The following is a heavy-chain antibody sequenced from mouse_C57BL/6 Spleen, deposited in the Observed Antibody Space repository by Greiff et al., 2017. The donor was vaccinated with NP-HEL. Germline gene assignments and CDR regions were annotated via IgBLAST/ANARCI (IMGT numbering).Heavy chain of an antibody. CDR1: GYTFTGYW. J-gene: IGHJ4*01. Sequence: LQQSGASVKLSCKATGYTFTGYWIEWVKQRPGHGLEWIGEILPGSGSTNYNEKFKGKATFTADTSSNTAYMQLSSLTTEDSAIYYCARWDGNYEGYAMDYWGQGTSVTVSS. CDR2: ILPGSGST. V-gene: IGHV1-9*01. CDR3: ARWDGNYEGYAMDY. D-gene: IGHD2-1*01.